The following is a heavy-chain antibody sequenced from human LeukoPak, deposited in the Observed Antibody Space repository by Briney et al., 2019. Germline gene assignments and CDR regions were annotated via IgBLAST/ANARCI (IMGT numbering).Heavy chain of an antibody. D-gene: IGHD1-1*01. Sequence: SETLSLTCNVSGDSMNSYYWSWIRQAAGKGLEWIGRIYTSGSTNYNPSLKSRVTMSVDTSKNQFSLKLTSVTAADTAVYYCARKDWNDVRAFDIWGQGTMVTVSS. CDR3: ARKDWNDVRAFDI. J-gene: IGHJ3*02. CDR2: IYTSGST. CDR1: GDSMNSYY. V-gene: IGHV4-4*07.